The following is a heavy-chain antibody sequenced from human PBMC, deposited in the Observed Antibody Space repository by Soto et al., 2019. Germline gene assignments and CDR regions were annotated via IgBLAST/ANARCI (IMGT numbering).Heavy chain of an antibody. Sequence: QVQLVESGGGVVQPGRSLRLSCAASGFTFSSYAMHWVRQAPGNGLEWVAVISYDGSNKYYADSVKGRFTISRDNSKNTLYLQMNSLRAEDTAVYYCARGSTMIVVTGGFDPWGQGTLVTVSS. CDR1: GFTFSSYA. V-gene: IGHV3-30-3*01. J-gene: IGHJ5*02. D-gene: IGHD3-22*01. CDR3: ARGSTMIVVTGGFDP. CDR2: ISYDGSNK.